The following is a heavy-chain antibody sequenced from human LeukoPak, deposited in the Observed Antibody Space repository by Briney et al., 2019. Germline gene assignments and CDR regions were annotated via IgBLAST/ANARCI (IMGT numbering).Heavy chain of an antibody. CDR1: GGTISSYY. D-gene: IGHD5-12*01. CDR3: ARHGRSYDLFDY. J-gene: IGHJ4*02. Sequence: SETLSLTCTVSGGTISSYYWSWIRHPPGKGLEWIGYIYYSGSTNYNPSLKSRVTISVDTSKNQFSLKLSSVTAADTAVYYCARHGRSYDLFDYWGQGTLVTVSS. CDR2: IYYSGST. V-gene: IGHV4-59*08.